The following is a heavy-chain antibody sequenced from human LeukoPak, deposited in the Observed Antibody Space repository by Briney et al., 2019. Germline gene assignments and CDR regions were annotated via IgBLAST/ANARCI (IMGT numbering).Heavy chain of an antibody. Sequence: PGGSLRLSCAASGFTFSSYSMNWVRQAPGKGLEWVSAISGSGGSTYYADSVKGRFTISRDNSKNTLYLQMNSLRAEDTAVYYCAKDSSSWYSRWFDPWGQGTLVTVSS. CDR1: GFTFSSYS. D-gene: IGHD6-13*01. V-gene: IGHV3-23*01. CDR3: AKDSSSWYSRWFDP. J-gene: IGHJ5*02. CDR2: ISGSGGST.